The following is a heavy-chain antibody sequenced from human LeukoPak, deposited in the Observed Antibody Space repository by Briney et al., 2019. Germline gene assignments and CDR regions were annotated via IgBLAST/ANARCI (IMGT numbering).Heavy chain of an antibody. Sequence: QAGVSLRLSCAATGFTFDDYAVLWVRQSPGKGLEWVSLTIWDGGSTHYADSVKGRFTISRDDSKNSLYLQMNSLRSDDTALYYCAKGYSGKNVYFDYWGQGTLVTVSS. J-gene: IGHJ4*02. CDR1: GFTFDDYA. CDR2: TIWDGGST. V-gene: IGHV3-43D*03. CDR3: AKGYSGKNVYFDY. D-gene: IGHD5-12*01.